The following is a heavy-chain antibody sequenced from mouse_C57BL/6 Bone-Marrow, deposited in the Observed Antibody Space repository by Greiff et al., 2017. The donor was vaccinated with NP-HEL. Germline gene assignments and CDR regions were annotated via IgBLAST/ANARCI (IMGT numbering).Heavy chain of an antibody. J-gene: IGHJ4*01. CDR2: IHPNSGST. V-gene: IGHV1-64*01. D-gene: IGHD1-1*01. CDR1: GYTFTSYW. CDR3: ARPLYDGSPDYAMDY. Sequence: VQLQQPGAELVKPGASVKLSCKASGYTFTSYWMHWVKQRPGQGLEWIGMIHPNSGSTNYNEKFKSKATLTVDKSSSTAYMQLSSLTSEDSAVYYCARPLYDGSPDYAMDYWGQGTSVTVSS.